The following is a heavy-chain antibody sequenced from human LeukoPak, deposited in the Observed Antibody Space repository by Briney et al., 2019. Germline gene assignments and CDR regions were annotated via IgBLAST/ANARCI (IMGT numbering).Heavy chain of an antibody. V-gene: IGHV1-18*01. D-gene: IGHD3-3*01. Sequence: ASVKVSCKASGYTFTSNGISWVRQAPGQGLEWMGWISAYNGNTNYAQKLQGRVTMTTDTSTSTAYMELRSLRSDDTAVYYCARDYDFWSGPTQFDYWGQGTLVTVSS. CDR1: GYTFTSNG. CDR3: ARDYDFWSGPTQFDY. CDR2: ISAYNGNT. J-gene: IGHJ4*02.